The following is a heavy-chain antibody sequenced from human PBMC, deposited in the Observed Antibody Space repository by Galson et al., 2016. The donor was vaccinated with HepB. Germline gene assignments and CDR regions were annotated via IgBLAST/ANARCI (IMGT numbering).Heavy chain of an antibody. J-gene: IGHJ6*02. D-gene: IGHD3-10*01. V-gene: IGHV1-69*13. CDR2: IIPLFSTV. Sequence: SVKVSCKASGGTFVSFAISWVRRAPGQGLEWMGGIIPLFSTVHYSQKFQGRVTITADVSTSTAYMELASLRSEDTAYYYCARGGLRVGYYYYGLDVWGQGTTVTVSS. CDR1: GGTFVSFA. CDR3: ARGGLRVGYYYYGLDV.